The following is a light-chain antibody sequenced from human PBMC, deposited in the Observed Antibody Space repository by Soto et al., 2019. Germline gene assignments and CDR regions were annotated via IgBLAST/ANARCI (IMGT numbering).Light chain of an antibody. J-gene: IGLJ2*01. Sequence: QSALTQPASVSGSPGQSISISCTGTSSDIGTYKYVSWYQQHPGKAPKLIIYEVTNRPSGVSNRFSGSKSGSTASLTISGLQADDEADYYCSSYTRTYRLMIFGEGTKLTVL. CDR3: SSYTRTYRLMI. CDR1: SSDIGTYKY. V-gene: IGLV2-14*01. CDR2: EVT.